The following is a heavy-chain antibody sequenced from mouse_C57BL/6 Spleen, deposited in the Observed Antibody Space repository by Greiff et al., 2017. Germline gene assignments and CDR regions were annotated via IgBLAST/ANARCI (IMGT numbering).Heavy chain of an antibody. V-gene: IGHV1-55*01. D-gene: IGHD1-1*01. CDR2: IYPGSGST. CDR1: GYTFTSYW. Sequence: QVQLQQPGAELVKPGASVKMSCKASGYTFTSYWITWVKPRPGQGLEWIGDIYPGSGSTNYNEKFKRKATLTVATSSSTAYMQLSSLTSEDSAVYYCARESGSSYGYFDVWGTGTTVTVSS. CDR3: ARESGSSYGYFDV. J-gene: IGHJ1*03.